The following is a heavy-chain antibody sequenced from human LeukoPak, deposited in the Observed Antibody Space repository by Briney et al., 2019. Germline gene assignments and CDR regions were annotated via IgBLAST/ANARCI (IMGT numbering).Heavy chain of an antibody. CDR2: IYHSGST. D-gene: IGHD6-25*01. CDR3: ARQSTIAAARIDP. CDR1: GGSISSGGYS. Sequence: SETLSLTCAVSGGSISSGGYSWSWIQQPPGKGLEWIGYIYHSGSTYYNPSLKSRVTISVDRSKNQFSLKLNSVTAADTAVYYRARQSTIAAARIDPWGQGTLVTVSS. V-gene: IGHV4-30-2*01. J-gene: IGHJ5*02.